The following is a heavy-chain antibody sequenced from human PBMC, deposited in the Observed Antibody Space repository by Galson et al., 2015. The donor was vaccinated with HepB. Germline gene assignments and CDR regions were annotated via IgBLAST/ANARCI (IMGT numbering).Heavy chain of an antibody. CDR1: GFTFSSYA. CDR2: ISGSGSST. V-gene: IGHV3-23*01. Sequence: SLRLSCAASGFTFSSYAMSWVRQAPGKGLEWVSAISGSGSSTYYADSVKGRFTISRDNSKNTLYLQMNSLRAEDTAVYYCAKDTYSGYDSYFDYWGQGTLVTVSS. J-gene: IGHJ4*02. CDR3: AKDTYSGYDSYFDY. D-gene: IGHD5-12*01.